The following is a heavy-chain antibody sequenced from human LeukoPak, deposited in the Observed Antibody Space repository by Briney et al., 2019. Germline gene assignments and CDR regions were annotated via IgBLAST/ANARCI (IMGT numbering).Heavy chain of an antibody. CDR3: ARDVGDVMFDY. D-gene: IGHD3-16*01. Sequence: PGGSLRLSCVASGFKFASFGMGWVRQTPGKGPEWVSTISGGAENTHYADSVKGRFTISRDNSKDMLWLQMNSLRAEDAAVYYCARDVGDVMFDYRGQGTLVTVSS. CDR1: GFKFASFG. J-gene: IGHJ4*02. V-gene: IGHV3-23*01. CDR2: ISGGAENT.